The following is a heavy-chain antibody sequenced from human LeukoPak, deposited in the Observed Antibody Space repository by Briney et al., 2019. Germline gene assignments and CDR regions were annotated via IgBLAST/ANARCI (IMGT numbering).Heavy chain of an antibody. CDR2: IYSGGST. Sequence: PGGSLRLSCAASGFTVSSNYMSWVRQAPGKGLEWVSVIYSGGSTYYADSVKGRFTISRDNAKNSLYLQMNSLRAEDTAVYYCASSRDPRAVVFRPAPDTAMVYWFDPWGQGTLVTVSS. CDR1: GFTVSSNY. CDR3: ASSRDPRAVVFRPAPDTAMVYWFDP. D-gene: IGHD5-18*01. V-gene: IGHV3-53*01. J-gene: IGHJ5*02.